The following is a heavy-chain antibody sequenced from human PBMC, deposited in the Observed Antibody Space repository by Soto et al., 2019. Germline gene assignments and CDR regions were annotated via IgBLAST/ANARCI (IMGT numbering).Heavy chain of an antibody. D-gene: IGHD3-3*01. CDR1: GGSISSSSYY. Sequence: PSETLSLTCTVSGGSISSSSYYWGWIRQPPGKGLEWIGSIYYSGSTYYNPSLKSRVTISVDTSKNQFSLKLSSVTAADTAVHYCARHYVTIFGVVKNYYYYGMDVWGQGTTVTVSS. CDR3: ARHYVTIFGVVKNYYYYGMDV. J-gene: IGHJ6*02. CDR2: IYYSGST. V-gene: IGHV4-39*01.